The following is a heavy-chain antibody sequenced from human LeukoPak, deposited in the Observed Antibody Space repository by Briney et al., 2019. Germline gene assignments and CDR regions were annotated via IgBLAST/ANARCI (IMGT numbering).Heavy chain of an antibody. D-gene: IGHD2-21*02. CDR3: AGEESPRVTALRVHFQH. CDR2: ISAYNGNT. V-gene: IGHV1-18*01. CDR1: GYTFTSYG. Sequence: ASVKVSCKASGYTFTSYGISWVRQAPGQGLEWMGWISAYNGNTNYAQKFQGRVTITADKSTSTAYMELSSLRSEDTAVYYCAGEESPRVTALRVHFQHWGQGTLVTVSS. J-gene: IGHJ1*01.